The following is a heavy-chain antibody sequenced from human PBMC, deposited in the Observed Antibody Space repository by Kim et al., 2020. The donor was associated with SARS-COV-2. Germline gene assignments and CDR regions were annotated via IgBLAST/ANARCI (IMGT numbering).Heavy chain of an antibody. Sequence: GGSLRLSCAASGFTFSNAWMSWVRQAPGKGLEWVGRIKSKTDGGTTDYAAPVKGRFTISRDDSKNTLYLQMNSLKTEDTAVYYCTTDSWITMVRGVPSYFDYWGQGTLVTVSS. J-gene: IGHJ4*02. D-gene: IGHD3-10*01. CDR2: IKSKTDGGTT. CDR1: GFTFSNAW. CDR3: TTDSWITMVRGVPSYFDY. V-gene: IGHV3-15*01.